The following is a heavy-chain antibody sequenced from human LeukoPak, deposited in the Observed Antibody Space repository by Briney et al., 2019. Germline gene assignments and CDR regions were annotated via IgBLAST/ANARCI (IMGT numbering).Heavy chain of an antibody. CDR2: IYYSGST. J-gene: IGHJ5*02. CDR3: AREGDTYYYDSSGYYVGHWFDP. CDR1: GGSISSYY. D-gene: IGHD3-22*01. Sequence: SETLSLTCTVSGGSISSYYWSWIRQPPGKGLEWIGYIYYSGSTNYNPSLKSRVTISVDPSKNQFSLKLSSVTAADTAVYYCAREGDTYYYDSSGYYVGHWFDPWGQGTLVTVSS. V-gene: IGHV4-59*01.